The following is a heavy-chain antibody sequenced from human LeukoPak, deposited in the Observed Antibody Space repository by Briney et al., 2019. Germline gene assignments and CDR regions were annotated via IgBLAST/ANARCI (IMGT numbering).Heavy chain of an antibody. D-gene: IGHD1-1*01. V-gene: IGHV3-30*02. CDR3: ARDRGGFTGTDFDY. Sequence: PGGSLRLSCAASGFTFSSYGMHWVRQAPGKGLEWVAYIRYHGSNINYADSVKGRFTISRDNSKDTLFLQMNSLRAEDTAVYYCARDRGGFTGTDFDYWGQGTLVTVSS. J-gene: IGHJ4*02. CDR2: IRYHGSNI. CDR1: GFTFSSYG.